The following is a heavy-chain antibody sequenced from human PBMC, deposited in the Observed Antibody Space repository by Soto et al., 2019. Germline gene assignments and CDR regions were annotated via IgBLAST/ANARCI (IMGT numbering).Heavy chain of an antibody. CDR1: GFTFSSYA. CDR2: ISGSGGST. Sequence: GGSLRLSCAASGFTFSSYAMSWVRQAPGKGLEWVSAISGSGGSTYYADSVKGRFTISRDNSKNTLYLQMNSLRAEDTAVYYCANSVLRFLEWLYLFDYWGQGTLVTVSS. D-gene: IGHD3-3*01. CDR3: ANSVLRFLEWLYLFDY. J-gene: IGHJ4*02. V-gene: IGHV3-23*01.